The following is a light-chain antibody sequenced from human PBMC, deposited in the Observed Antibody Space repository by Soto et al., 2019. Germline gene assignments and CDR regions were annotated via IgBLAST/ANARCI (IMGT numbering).Light chain of an antibody. CDR2: DAS. Sequence: EIVLTRSPATLSLSPGERATLSCRASQSVSSYLAWHQQKPGQAPRLLIYDASNRATGIPARFSGSGSGTDFTLTISSLEPEDFAVYYCQQRSNWPWTFGQGTKVDIK. CDR1: QSVSSY. J-gene: IGKJ1*01. V-gene: IGKV3-11*01. CDR3: QQRSNWPWT.